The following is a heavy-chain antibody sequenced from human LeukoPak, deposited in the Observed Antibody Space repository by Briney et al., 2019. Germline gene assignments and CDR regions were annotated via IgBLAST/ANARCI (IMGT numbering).Heavy chain of an antibody. CDR3: ARVDTYSYGYGY. D-gene: IGHD5-18*01. J-gene: IGHJ4*02. CDR1: GFTFSSNY. CDR2: IYSGGST. Sequence: PGGSLRLSCAASGFTFSSNYMSWVRQAPGKGLEWVSVIYSGGSTYYADSVKGRFTISRDDSKNTLYLQMNSLRAEDTAVYYCARVDTYSYGYGYWGQGTLVTVSS. V-gene: IGHV3-53*01.